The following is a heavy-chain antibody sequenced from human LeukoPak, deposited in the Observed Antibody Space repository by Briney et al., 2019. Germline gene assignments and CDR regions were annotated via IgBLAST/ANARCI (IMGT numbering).Heavy chain of an antibody. CDR2: IYYSGST. V-gene: IGHV4-39*01. D-gene: IGHD2-15*01. Sequence: PSETLSLTCTVSGGSISSSSYYWGWLRQPPGKGLEWIGSIYYSGSTYYNPSLKSRVTISVDTSKNQFSLKLSSVTAADTAVYYCARGSMDDAFDIWGQGTMVTVSS. J-gene: IGHJ3*02. CDR3: ARGSMDDAFDI. CDR1: GGSISSSSYY.